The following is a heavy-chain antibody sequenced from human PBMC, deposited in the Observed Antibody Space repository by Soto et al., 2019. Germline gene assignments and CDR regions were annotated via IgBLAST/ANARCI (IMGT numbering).Heavy chain of an antibody. Sequence: SVKVSCKASGGTFSSYTISWVREAPGQGLEWMGRIIPILGIANYAQKFQGRVAITADKSTSTAYMELSSLRSEDTAVYYCARSGRDYDDFDYWGQGTLVTASS. CDR2: IIPILGIA. CDR1: GGTFSSYT. J-gene: IGHJ4*02. V-gene: IGHV1-69*02. D-gene: IGHD4-17*01. CDR3: ARSGRDYDDFDY.